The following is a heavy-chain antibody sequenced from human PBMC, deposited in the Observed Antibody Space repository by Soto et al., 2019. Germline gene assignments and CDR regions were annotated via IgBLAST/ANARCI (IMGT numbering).Heavy chain of an antibody. CDR3: ARGEGYSYGQNYYYYYGMDV. J-gene: IGHJ6*02. CDR1: GGSFSAHY. V-gene: IGHV4-34*01. Sequence: SETLSLICPVYGGSFSAHYWSRIRQPPGKGLEWIGEINHSGSTNYNPSLKSRVTISVDTSKSQFSLKLSSVTAADTAVYYCARGEGYSYGQNYYYYYGMDVWGQGTTVTVS. CDR2: INHSGST. D-gene: IGHD5-18*01.